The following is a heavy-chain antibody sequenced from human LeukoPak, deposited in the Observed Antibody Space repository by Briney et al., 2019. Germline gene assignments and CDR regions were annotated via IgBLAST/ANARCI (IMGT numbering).Heavy chain of an antibody. Sequence: GASVKVSCKASGYTFTGYYMHWVRQAPGQGLEWMGWISAYNGNTNYAQKVQGRVTMTTDTSTSTAYMELRSLRSDDTAVYYCARGYTNFDQENDCWGQGTLVTVSS. V-gene: IGHV1-18*04. CDR2: ISAYNGNT. J-gene: IGHJ4*02. CDR1: GYTFTGYY. D-gene: IGHD3-9*01. CDR3: ARGYTNFDQENDC.